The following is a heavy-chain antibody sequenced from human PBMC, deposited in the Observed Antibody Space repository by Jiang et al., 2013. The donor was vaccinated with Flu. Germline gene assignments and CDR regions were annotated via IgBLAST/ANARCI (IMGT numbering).Heavy chain of an antibody. CDR1: GFSLTTSGVG. J-gene: IGHJ5*02. V-gene: IGHV2-5*02. CDR2: IYWDDDK. Sequence: KPTQTLTLTCTFSGFSLTTSGVGVGWIRQPPGKALEWLALIYWDDDKRYSPSLKTRLTITKDTSKNQVVLTMTNMDPLDTATYYCARSSRRQYSTSSNWFDPWGQGTLVTVSS. D-gene: IGHD6-13*01. CDR3: ARSSRRQYSTSSNWFDP.